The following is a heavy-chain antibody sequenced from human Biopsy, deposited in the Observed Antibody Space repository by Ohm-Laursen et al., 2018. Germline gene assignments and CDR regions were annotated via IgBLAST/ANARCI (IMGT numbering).Heavy chain of an antibody. J-gene: IGHJ6*02. CDR3: VRGVDHYDPYHYYALDV. CDR2: INHSGRT. V-gene: IGHV4-34*01. Sequence: TLSLTWAVYGESFNGYYWSWIRQTPGKGLEWIGEINHSGRTNYNPSLKSRVTISVDTSKNQFSLKVRSVTAADTAVYYCVRGVDHYDPYHYYALDVWGQGTTVTVSS. CDR1: GESFNGYY. D-gene: IGHD3-22*01.